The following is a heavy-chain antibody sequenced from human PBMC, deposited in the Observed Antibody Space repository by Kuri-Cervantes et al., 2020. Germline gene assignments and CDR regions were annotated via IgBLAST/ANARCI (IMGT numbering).Heavy chain of an antibody. Sequence: ASAKLSCKAPGYTFTGYYMPWVRQAPGQGLEWMGWINPNSGGANYAQKFQGRVTMTSDTSISTAYMELSRLRSDDTAVYYCSREARAPSSRDWFDPWGQGTLVTVSS. D-gene: IGHD2-15*01. V-gene: IGHV1-2*02. CDR2: INPNSGGA. CDR1: GYTFTGYY. J-gene: IGHJ5*02. CDR3: SREARAPSSRDWFDP.